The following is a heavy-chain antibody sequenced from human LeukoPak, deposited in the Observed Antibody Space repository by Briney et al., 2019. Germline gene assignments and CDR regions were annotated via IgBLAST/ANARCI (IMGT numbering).Heavy chain of an antibody. J-gene: IGHJ4*02. CDR2: ISYDGSNK. CDR1: GFTFSSYA. CDR3: ARGHSSSWYPDY. V-gene: IGHV3-30-3*01. Sequence: PGGSLRLSCAASGFTFSSYAMHWVRQAPGKGLEWVAVISYDGSNKYYADSVKGRFTISRDNSKNTLYLQMNSLRAEDTAVYYCARGHSSSWYPDYWGQGTLVTVSS. D-gene: IGHD6-13*01.